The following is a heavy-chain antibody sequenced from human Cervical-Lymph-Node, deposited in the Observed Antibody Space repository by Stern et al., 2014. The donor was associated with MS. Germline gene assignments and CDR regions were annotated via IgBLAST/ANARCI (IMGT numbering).Heavy chain of an antibody. CDR1: GASITDYY. CDR2: VHSSETS. D-gene: IGHD6-19*01. J-gene: IGHJ5*02. Sequence: QVQLQESGPGLVKPSETLSLTCTVSGASITDYYWNWVRQPPGTGLEWIGYVHSSETSRYNPSLHSRVTTSIDTSKNQFSLKVTSVTAADTAVYFCARWSGWTDGFDAWGQGTLVTVSS. V-gene: IGHV4-59*01. CDR3: ARWSGWTDGFDA.